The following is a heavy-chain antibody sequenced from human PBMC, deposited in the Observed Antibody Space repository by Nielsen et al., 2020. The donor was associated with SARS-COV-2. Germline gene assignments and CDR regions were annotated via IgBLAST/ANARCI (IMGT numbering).Heavy chain of an antibody. CDR3: ARDVYSSGHDY. D-gene: IGHD6-19*01. CDR1: GFTFSSYS. J-gene: IGHJ4*02. CDR2: ISSSSSTI. Sequence: GESLKISCAASGFTFSSYSMDWVRQASGKGLEWVSYISSSSSTIYYADSVKGRFTISRDNAKNSLYLQMNSLRAEDTAVYYCARDVYSSGHDYWGQGTLVTVSS. V-gene: IGHV3-48*01.